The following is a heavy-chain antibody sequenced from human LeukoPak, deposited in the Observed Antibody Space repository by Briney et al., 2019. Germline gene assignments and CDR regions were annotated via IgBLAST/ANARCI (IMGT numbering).Heavy chain of an antibody. Sequence: SETLSLPCTVSGGSISSGGYYWSWIRQHPGKGLEWIGYIYYSGSTYYNPSLKSRVTISVDTSKNQFSLKLSSVTAADTAVYYCARGPGDYFDYWGQGTLVTVSS. V-gene: IGHV4-31*03. CDR2: IYYSGST. CDR1: GGSISSGGYY. CDR3: ARGPGDYFDY. D-gene: IGHD3-10*01. J-gene: IGHJ4*02.